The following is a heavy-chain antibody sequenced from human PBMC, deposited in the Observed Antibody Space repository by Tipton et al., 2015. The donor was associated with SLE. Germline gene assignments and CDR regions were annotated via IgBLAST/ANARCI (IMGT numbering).Heavy chain of an antibody. D-gene: IGHD3-3*01. CDR3: ARSYDFWSGYKE. CDR2: INHSGST. CDR1: GGSISNYY. V-gene: IGHV4-34*01. J-gene: IGHJ4*02. Sequence: TLSLTCTVSGGSISNYYWSWIRQPPGKGLEWIAEINHSGSTNYNPSLKSRVIISVDTFKNQFSLKVNSVTAADTAVYYCARSYDFWSGYKEWGQGTLVTVSS.